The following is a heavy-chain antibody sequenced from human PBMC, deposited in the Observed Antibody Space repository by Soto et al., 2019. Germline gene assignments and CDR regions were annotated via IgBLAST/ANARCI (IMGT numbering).Heavy chain of an antibody. J-gene: IGHJ4*02. V-gene: IGHV4-39*02. CDR3: ARDRSNHDY. CDR2: IYYSGNT. Sequence: ETLSLTCTVSGVSISGSSYYWGWIRQPPGKGLEWIGSIYYSGNTYYNPSLKSRVTISVDTSKNKFSLKLSSVTAADTAVYYCARDRSNHDYWGQGTLVTVSS. CDR1: GVSISGSSYY.